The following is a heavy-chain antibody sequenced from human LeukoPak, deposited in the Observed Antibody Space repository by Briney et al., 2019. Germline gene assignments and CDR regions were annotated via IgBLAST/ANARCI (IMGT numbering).Heavy chain of an antibody. D-gene: IGHD6-13*01. J-gene: IGHJ4*02. V-gene: IGHV3-73*01. CDR1: WFSFSGSA. Sequence: GGSLKLSCVASWFSFSGSAIHWVRQASGKGLEWVGRIRSKANDHATAYGASVKGRFTISRDNAKNSLYLQMNSLRAEDTAVYYCARGGPIAAAPDYWGQGTLVTVSS. CDR2: IRSKANDHAT. CDR3: ARGGPIAAAPDY.